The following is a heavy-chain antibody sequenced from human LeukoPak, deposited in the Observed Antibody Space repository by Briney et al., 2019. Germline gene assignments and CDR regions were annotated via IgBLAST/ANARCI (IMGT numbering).Heavy chain of an antibody. CDR1: GFTFSSYA. J-gene: IGHJ4*02. V-gene: IGHV3-23*01. CDR3: AKVSSNYVVLIPLWIDS. D-gene: IGHD4-11*01. CDR2: ISGRGGST. Sequence: PGGSLRLSCAASGFTFSSYAMSWVRQAPGKGLEWVSGISGRGGSTYYADSGKGRFTISRDNSKNTLYLQMNSLRAEDTAVYYCAKVSSNYVVLIPLWIDSWGQGTLVTVSS.